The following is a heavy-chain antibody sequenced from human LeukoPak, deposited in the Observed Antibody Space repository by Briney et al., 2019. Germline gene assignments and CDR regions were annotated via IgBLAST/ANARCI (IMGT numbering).Heavy chain of an antibody. CDR3: ASTYYYDSSGYSNDY. CDR2: IYSGGST. Sequence: QPGGSLRLSCAASGFTVSSNYMSWVRQAPGKGLEWVLVIYSGGSTYYADSVKGRFTISRHNSKNTLYLQMNSLRAEDTAVYYCASTYYYDSSGYSNDYWGQGTLVTVSS. D-gene: IGHD3-22*01. CDR1: GFTVSSNY. V-gene: IGHV3-53*04. J-gene: IGHJ4*02.